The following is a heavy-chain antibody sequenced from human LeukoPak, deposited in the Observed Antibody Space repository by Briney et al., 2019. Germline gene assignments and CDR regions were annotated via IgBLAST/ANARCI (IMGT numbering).Heavy chain of an antibody. J-gene: IGHJ2*01. V-gene: IGHV3-23*01. CDR2: ISGIGGST. CDR3: AKVPRGHYFDL. Sequence: PGGSLRLSCAASGFTLGSYAMSWVRQAPGKGLEWVSSISGIGGSTYYADSVKGRFTISRDNSKNTLYLQMNSLRAEDTAVYYCAKVPRGHYFDLWGRGTLVTVSS. D-gene: IGHD1-14*01. CDR1: GFTLGSYA.